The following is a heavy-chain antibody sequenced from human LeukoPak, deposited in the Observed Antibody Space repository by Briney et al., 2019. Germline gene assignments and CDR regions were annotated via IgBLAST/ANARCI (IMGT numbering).Heavy chain of an antibody. Sequence: ASVTVSCMFSVYSLSDLSIHWVRAAPGEGREWMGGFYSEKNKMVYTKKFQSRVNMAEDTSADTAYRELTSPRSEDTAVYFCATDRVYRSSGRSWGFFDYWGQGTLVIVSS. V-gene: IGHV1-24*01. D-gene: IGHD6-19*01. CDR1: VYSLSDLS. CDR2: FYSEKNKM. CDR3: ATDRVYRSSGRSWGFFDY. J-gene: IGHJ4*02.